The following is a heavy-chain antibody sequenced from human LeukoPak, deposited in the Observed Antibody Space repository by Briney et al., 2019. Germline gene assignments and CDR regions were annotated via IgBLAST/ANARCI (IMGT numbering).Heavy chain of an antibody. V-gene: IGHV5-51*01. CDR2: VNPADSDT. Sequence: GESLKISCKGSGYSFTSYWIAWVRQMPGKGLEWMGIVNPADSDTRYSPSFQGQVTTSVDKSISTAYLQWSSLQASDTAMYYCATVPRIPAVGNTEYFQYWGQGTLVTVSS. D-gene: IGHD6-13*01. J-gene: IGHJ1*01. CDR1: GYSFTSYW. CDR3: ATVPRIPAVGNTEYFQY.